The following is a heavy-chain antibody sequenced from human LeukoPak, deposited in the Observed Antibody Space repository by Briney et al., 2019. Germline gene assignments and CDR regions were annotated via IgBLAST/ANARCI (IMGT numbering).Heavy chain of an antibody. J-gene: IGHJ6*04. CDR3: ARDLYYGSGSYYGMDV. Sequence: SETLSLTCTVSGGSISSDYWTWIRQPPGKGLGWIGNIYYSGSTNHNPSLKSRVTVSVDASMNQFSLKQRSVTAADTAVYYCARDLYYGSGSYYGMDVWGKGTTVTVSS. D-gene: IGHD3-10*01. V-gene: IGHV4-59*01. CDR2: IYYSGST. CDR1: GGSISSDY.